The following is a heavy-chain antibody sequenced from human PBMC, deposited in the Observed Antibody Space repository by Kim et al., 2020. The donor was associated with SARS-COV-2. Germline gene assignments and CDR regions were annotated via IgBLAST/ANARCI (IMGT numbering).Heavy chain of an antibody. CDR2: ISWNSGSI. V-gene: IGHV3-9*01. CDR1: GFTFGDYA. D-gene: IGHD6-19*01. J-gene: IGHJ6*04. CDR3: AKILAVEENYYFYYGMDV. Sequence: GGSLRLSCAASGFTFGDYAMHWVRQAPGKGLEWVSGISWNSGSIGYADSVKGRFTISRDNAKNSLYLQMNSLRAEDTALYYCAKILAVEENYYFYYGMDVWGKGPTVTVSS.